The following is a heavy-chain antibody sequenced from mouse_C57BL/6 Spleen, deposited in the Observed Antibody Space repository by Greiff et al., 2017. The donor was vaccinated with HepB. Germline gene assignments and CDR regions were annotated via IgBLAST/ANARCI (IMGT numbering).Heavy chain of an antibody. V-gene: IGHV1-64*01. J-gene: IGHJ2*01. CDR3: ARERGVTTVVAKGFVDY. Sequence: QVQLQQPGAELVKPGASVKLSCKASGYTFTSYWMHWVKQRPGQGLEWIGMIHPTSGSTNYNEKFKSKATLTVDKSSSTAYMQLSSLTSEDSAVYYCARERGVTTVVAKGFVDYWGQGTTLTVSS. CDR1: GYTFTSYW. CDR2: IHPTSGST. D-gene: IGHD1-1*01.